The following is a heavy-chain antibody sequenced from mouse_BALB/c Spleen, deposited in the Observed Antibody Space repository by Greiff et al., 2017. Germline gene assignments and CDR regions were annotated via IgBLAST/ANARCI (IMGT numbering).Heavy chain of an antibody. CDR3: ARPGVWLRRKEYYAMDY. J-gene: IGHJ4*01. CDR2: INPDSSTI. CDR1: GFDFSRYW. Sequence: EVKLVESGGGLVQPGGSLKLSCAASGFDFSRYWMSWVRQAPGKGLEWIGEINPDSSTINYTPSLKDKFIISRDNAKNTLYLQMSKVRSEDTALYYCARPGVWLRRKEYYAMDYWGQGTSVTVSS. V-gene: IGHV4-1*02. D-gene: IGHD2-2*01.